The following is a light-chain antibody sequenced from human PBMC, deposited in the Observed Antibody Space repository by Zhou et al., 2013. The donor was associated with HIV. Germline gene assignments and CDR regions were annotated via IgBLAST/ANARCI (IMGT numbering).Light chain of an antibody. CDR3: QQTYSTPYT. V-gene: IGKV1-12*01. J-gene: IGKJ2*01. CDR2: ATS. Sequence: DIQMTQSPSSVSASVGDRITITCRASQDISGWLAWFQQKPGKAPKLLIFATSRLQSGVPSRFSGGGSGTEFTLTINSLQPEDFATYYCQQTYSTPYTFGQGTKLEIK. CDR1: QDISGW.